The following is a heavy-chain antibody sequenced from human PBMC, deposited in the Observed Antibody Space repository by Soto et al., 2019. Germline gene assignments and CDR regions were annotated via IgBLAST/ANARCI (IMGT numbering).Heavy chain of an antibody. J-gene: IGHJ4*02. V-gene: IGHV3-30*02. Sequence: PGGSLRLSCVGSGFIFSNNVMHWVRQTQGKGLEWVAFMSYDGSDTFYADSVKGRFTISRDNSKNTLFLHMSNLRAEDTAMYYCTIVRVADSALDHWGQGTLVTVSS. CDR2: MSYDGSDT. CDR1: GFIFSNNV. CDR3: TIVRVADSALDH. D-gene: IGHD3-10*02.